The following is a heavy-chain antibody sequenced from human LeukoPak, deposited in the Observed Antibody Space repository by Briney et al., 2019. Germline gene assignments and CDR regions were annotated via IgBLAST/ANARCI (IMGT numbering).Heavy chain of an antibody. CDR3: AKDRTTVITNAFDV. J-gene: IGHJ3*01. V-gene: IGHV3-23*01. D-gene: IGHD4-23*01. CDR2: TTGSGITA. Sequence: GGSLRLSCAASGFTFSTFAMSWVRQPPGKGLEWVSSTTGSGITAYDADSVKGRFTISRDNSKNTLYLQMYSLRAEDTATYYCAKDRTTVITNAFDVWGQGTVVSVSS. CDR1: GFTFSTFA.